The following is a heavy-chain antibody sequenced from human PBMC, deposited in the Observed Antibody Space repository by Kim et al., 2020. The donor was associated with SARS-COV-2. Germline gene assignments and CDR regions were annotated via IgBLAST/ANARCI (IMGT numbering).Heavy chain of an antibody. J-gene: IGHJ6*01. CDR3: ARQQLQSPYYSYGMDV. D-gene: IGHD6-13*01. CDR2: ITTSSGTT. V-gene: IGHV3-48*04. CDR1: GFTFSNYN. Sequence: GGSLRLSCAASGFTFSNYNMNWVRQAPGKGLEWVSYITTSSGTTYYGDSVKGRITISRDNAKNSLYLQMNSLRAEDTAVYYCARQQLQSPYYSYGMDVWGQRTTVTVSS.